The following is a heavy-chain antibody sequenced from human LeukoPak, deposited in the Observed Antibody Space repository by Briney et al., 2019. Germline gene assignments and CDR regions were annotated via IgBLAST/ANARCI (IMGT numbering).Heavy chain of an antibody. D-gene: IGHD1-26*01. CDR2: INSDGSST. J-gene: IGHJ4*02. V-gene: IGHV3-74*01. CDR3: ARDGGSYYFDY. CDR1: GFTFSSYW. Sequence: GGSLRLSCAASGFTFSSYWMHWVRQAPGKGLVWVSRINSDGSSTSYADSVKGRFTITRDNAKNTLYLQMNSLRAEDTAVYYCARDGGSYYFDYWGQGTLVTVSS.